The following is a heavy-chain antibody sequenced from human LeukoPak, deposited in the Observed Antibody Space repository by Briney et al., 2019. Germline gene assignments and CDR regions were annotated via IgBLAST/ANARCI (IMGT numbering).Heavy chain of an antibody. V-gene: IGHV4-4*07. Sequence: PSETLSLTCTVSGGSISSYYWSWIRQPAGKGLEWIGRIYTSGSTNYNPSLKSRVTMSVDTSKNQFSLKLSSVTAADTAVYYCARGYCSSTSCPARYFDLWGRGTLVTVSS. J-gene: IGHJ2*01. CDR2: IYTSGST. D-gene: IGHD2-2*01. CDR3: ARGYCSSTSCPARYFDL. CDR1: GGSISSYY.